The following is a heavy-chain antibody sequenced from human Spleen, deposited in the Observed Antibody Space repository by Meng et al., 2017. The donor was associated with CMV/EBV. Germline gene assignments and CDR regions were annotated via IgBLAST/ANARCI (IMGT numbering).Heavy chain of an antibody. V-gene: IGHV3-9*01. CDR3: TKGDDYYDSSDYRGYFDS. CDR2: ISWNSGSL. CDR1: GFTFDEYADYA. D-gene: IGHD3-22*01. Sequence: SLKISCAASGFTFDEYADYAMHWVRQAPGKGLEWVSGISWNSGSLGYADSVKGRFTISRDNAKNSLYLQMNSLRAEDTALYYCTKGDDYYDSSDYRGYFDSWGQGTLVTVSS. J-gene: IGHJ4*02.